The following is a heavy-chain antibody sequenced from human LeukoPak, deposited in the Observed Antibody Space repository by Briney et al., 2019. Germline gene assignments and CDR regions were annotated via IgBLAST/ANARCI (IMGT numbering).Heavy chain of an antibody. J-gene: IGHJ4*02. D-gene: IGHD3-22*01. CDR2: INPNSGGT. V-gene: IGHV1-2*02. Sequence: ASVKVSCTASGYTFTAYHLHWVRQAPGQGLEWMGWINPNSGGTKYVQKFEGRVTMTRDTSISTAYMELSSLRPDDTAVYYCASGTAAYDSSGYTSLDYWGQGTLVTVSS. CDR1: GYTFTAYH. CDR3: ASGTAAYDSSGYTSLDY.